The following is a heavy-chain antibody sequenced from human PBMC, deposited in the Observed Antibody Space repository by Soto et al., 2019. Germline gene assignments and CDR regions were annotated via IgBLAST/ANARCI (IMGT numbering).Heavy chain of an antibody. CDR1: CCSLSSSSYY. Sequence: TPSLTRTVSCCSLSSSSYYLGWVRPPPGKGLEWIGSIYYSGSTYYNPSLKSRVTISVDTSKNQFSLKLSSVTAADTAVYYCVGSIVVVPAARGYYYYYMDVWGKGTTVTVSS. J-gene: IGHJ6*03. CDR2: IYYSGST. D-gene: IGHD2-2*01. CDR3: VGSIVVVPAARGYYYYYMDV. V-gene: IGHV4-39*05.